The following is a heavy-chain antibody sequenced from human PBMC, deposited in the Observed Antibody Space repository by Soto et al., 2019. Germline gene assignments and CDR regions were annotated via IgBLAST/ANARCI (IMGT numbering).Heavy chain of an antibody. J-gene: IGHJ6*02. CDR2: IHHTGST. Sequence: QVQLQESGPGLVKPSETLSLTCTVSGGSITSHYCSWFRQPPGKGLEWIGYIHHTGSTAYNPSLNSRVTMSVDTSKSRFSLMVNSVAATDTAVYYCARQGFGDLHGLVDVWGQGTTVTVSS. CDR1: GGSITSHY. D-gene: IGHD3-10*01. CDR3: ARQGFGDLHGLVDV. V-gene: IGHV4-59*08.